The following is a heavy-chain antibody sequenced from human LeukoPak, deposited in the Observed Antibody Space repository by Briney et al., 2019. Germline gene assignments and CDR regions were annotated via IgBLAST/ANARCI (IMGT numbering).Heavy chain of an antibody. V-gene: IGHV3-48*04. CDR1: GFTFSSYS. CDR3: ARPGWVLVTATFLDY. D-gene: IGHD2-15*01. CDR2: ISGSGTTI. Sequence: SGGSLRLSCAASGFTFSSYSMSWIRQAPGKGLEWISYISGSGTTIYYADSVKGRFTISRDNAKNSLYLQMNSLRAEDTAVYYCARPGWVLVTATFLDYWGQGALVTVSS. J-gene: IGHJ4*02.